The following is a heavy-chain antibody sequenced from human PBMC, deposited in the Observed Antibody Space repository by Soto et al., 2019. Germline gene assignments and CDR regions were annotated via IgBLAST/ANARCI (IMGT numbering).Heavy chain of an antibody. V-gene: IGHV3-30-3*01. Sequence: QVQLVESGGGVVQPGRSLRLSCAASGFTFSRYAMHWVRQAPGKGLEWVALISYDGSNKYYADSVKGRFTISRDNSKNTLDLQMNSLRAEDTAVYYCARGQRGATLYGDFDLWGRGTLVTVSS. J-gene: IGHJ2*01. CDR2: ISYDGSNK. D-gene: IGHD2-15*01. CDR1: GFTFSRYA. CDR3: ARGQRGATLYGDFDL.